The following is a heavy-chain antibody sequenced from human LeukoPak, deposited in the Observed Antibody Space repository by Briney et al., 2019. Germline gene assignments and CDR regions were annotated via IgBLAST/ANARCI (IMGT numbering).Heavy chain of an antibody. V-gene: IGHV3-30*04. CDR1: GFTFRSYA. CDR2: ILNDGTNK. D-gene: IGHD3-22*01. Sequence: GRSLRLSCAASGFTFRSYAMHWVRQAPGKGLERVAVILNDGTNKYYADSVKGRFTISRDNSKNTLYMQMNSLRAEDTAVYYCARGLAYNYDSSAYFLDYWGQGTLVTFSS. J-gene: IGHJ4*02. CDR3: ARGLAYNYDSSAYFLDY.